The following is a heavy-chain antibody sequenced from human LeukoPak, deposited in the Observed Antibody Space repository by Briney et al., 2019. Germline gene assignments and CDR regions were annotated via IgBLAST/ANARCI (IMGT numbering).Heavy chain of an antibody. V-gene: IGHV4-38-2*02. Sequence: SETMSLTCTVSGYSISSGYYWGRIRQPPGKGLEWIGSIYHSGSTYYNPSPKSRVTISVDTSKNQFSLKLSSVTAADTAVYYCARPYSSGWFRWGHYLDYWGQGTLVTVSS. CDR3: ARPYSSGWFRWGHYLDY. CDR2: IYHSGST. J-gene: IGHJ4*02. CDR1: GYSISSGYY. D-gene: IGHD6-19*01.